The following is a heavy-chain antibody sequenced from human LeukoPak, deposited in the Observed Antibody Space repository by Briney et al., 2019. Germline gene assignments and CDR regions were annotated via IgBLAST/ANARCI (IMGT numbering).Heavy chain of an antibody. D-gene: IGHD6-19*01. J-gene: IGHJ3*02. Sequence: SETLSLTCTVSGDSISTYYWSWIRQPPGKGLEWIGYVYYSGTTNYNPSLKSRVTISIDTSKNQFSLKLSSVTAADTAVYYCARPRAQWLGNDGFDMWGQGTLVTVSS. V-gene: IGHV4-59*08. CDR1: GDSISTYY. CDR2: VYYSGTT. CDR3: ARPRAQWLGNDGFDM.